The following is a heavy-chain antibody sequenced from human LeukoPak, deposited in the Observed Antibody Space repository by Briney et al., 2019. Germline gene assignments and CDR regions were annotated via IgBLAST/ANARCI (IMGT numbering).Heavy chain of an antibody. D-gene: IGHD6-13*01. CDR2: ISYDGSNK. V-gene: IGHV3-30*03. J-gene: IGHJ4*02. Sequence: GGSLRLSCAASGFTFSSYGMHWVRQAPGKGLEWVAVISYDGSNKYYADSVKGRFTISRDNSKNTLYLQMNSLRAEDTAVYYCARDVGSSWYEPFDYWGQGTLVTVSS. CDR1: GFTFSSYG. CDR3: ARDVGSSWYEPFDY.